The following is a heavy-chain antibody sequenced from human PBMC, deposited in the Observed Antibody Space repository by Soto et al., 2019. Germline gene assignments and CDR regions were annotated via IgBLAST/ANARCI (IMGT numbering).Heavy chain of an antibody. V-gene: IGHV1-3*01. CDR3: ALGLRYSRYYYYGMDV. J-gene: IGHJ6*02. CDR1: GYTFTSYA. Sequence: ASVKVSCKASGYTFTSYAMHWVRQAPGQRLEWMGWINAGNGNTKYSQKFQGRVTITRDTSASTAYMELSSLRSEDTAVYYCALGLRYSRYYYYGMDVWGQGTTVTVSS. CDR2: INAGNGNT. D-gene: IGHD3-9*01.